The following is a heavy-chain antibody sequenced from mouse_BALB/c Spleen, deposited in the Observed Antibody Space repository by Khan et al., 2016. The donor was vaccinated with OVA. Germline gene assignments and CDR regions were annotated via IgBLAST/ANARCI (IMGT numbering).Heavy chain of an antibody. CDR2: INRNGGST. J-gene: IGHJ2*01. CDR1: GFTFSSYG. CDR3: ARMARTIN. Sequence: VQLQESGGGLVQPGGSLKLSCAASGFTFSSYGMSWVRQTPDKRLELVATINRNGGSTYYTDSVKGRFTISRDNAKNTLYLQMSSLKSEDTAIYYCARMARTINWGQGTTLTVSS. V-gene: IGHV5-6-3*01.